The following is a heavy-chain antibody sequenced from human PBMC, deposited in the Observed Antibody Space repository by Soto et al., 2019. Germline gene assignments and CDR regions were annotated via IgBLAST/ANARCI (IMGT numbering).Heavy chain of an antibody. CDR2: INHSGST. CDR3: ARVAAAGTLIDY. V-gene: IGHV4-34*01. D-gene: IGHD6-13*01. Sequence: SETLSLTCAVYGGSFSGYYWSWIRQPPGKGLEWIGEINHSGSTNYNPSLKSRVTISVDTSKNQFSLKLSSVTAADTAVYYCARVAAAGTLIDYWGQGTLVTVSS. CDR1: GGSFSGYY. J-gene: IGHJ4*02.